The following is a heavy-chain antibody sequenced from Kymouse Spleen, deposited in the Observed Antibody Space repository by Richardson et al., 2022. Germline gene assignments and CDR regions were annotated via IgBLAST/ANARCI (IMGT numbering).Heavy chain of an antibody. CDR2: INHSGST. V-gene: IGHV4-34*01. D-gene: IGHD1-26*01. Sequence: QVQLQQWGAGLLKPSETLSLTCAVYGGSFSGYYWSWIRQPPGKGLEWIGEINHSGSTNYNPSLKSRVTISVDTSKNQFSLKLSSVTAADTAVYYCARGWELLRGHYYGMDVWGQGTTVTVSS. J-gene: IGHJ6*02. CDR3: ARGWELLRGHYYGMDV. CDR1: GGSFSGYY.